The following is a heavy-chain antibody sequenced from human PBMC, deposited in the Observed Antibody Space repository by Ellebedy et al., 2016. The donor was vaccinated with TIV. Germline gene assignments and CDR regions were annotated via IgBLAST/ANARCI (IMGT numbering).Heavy chain of an antibody. V-gene: IGHV3-7*01. D-gene: IGHD3-16*01. CDR2: IKQDGSEK. Sequence: GESLKISCAASGFTFSSYWMSWVRQAPGKGLEWVANIKQDGSEKYYVDSVKGRFTFSRDNAKNSLYLQMNSLRAEDTAVYYCARDGPPRLGGDYFDYWGQGTLVTVSS. CDR3: ARDGPPRLGGDYFDY. CDR1: GFTFSSYW. J-gene: IGHJ4*02.